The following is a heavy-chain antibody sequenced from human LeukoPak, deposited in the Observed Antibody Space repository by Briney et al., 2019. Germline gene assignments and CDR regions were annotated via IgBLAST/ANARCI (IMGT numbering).Heavy chain of an antibody. CDR2: IYSGGST. J-gene: IGHJ4*02. V-gene: IGHV3-53*01. CDR3: ATRVSTSRSFDY. CDR1: GFIVSNNY. Sequence: PGGSLRLSCAPSGFIVSNNYMTWVRQAPGKGLEWVSVIYSGGSTYYADSVKGRFTISSDNSKNTLYLQMNSLRAEDTAVYYCATRVSTSRSFDYWGQGTLVTVSS.